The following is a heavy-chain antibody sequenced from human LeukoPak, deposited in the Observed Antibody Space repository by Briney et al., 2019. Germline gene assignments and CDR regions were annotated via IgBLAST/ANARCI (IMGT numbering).Heavy chain of an antibody. V-gene: IGHV3-23*01. J-gene: IGHJ4*02. CDR1: GFTFSSYA. CDR3: ARTGNPATGDY. D-gene: IGHD1-1*01. CDR2: ISNSGGNT. Sequence: GGSLRLSCAASGFTFSSYAMSWVRQAPGKGLEWVSAISNSGGNTHYADSVKGRFTISRDNSKNTLYLQMNNLRAEDTAVYYCARTGNPATGDYWGQGTLVTVSS.